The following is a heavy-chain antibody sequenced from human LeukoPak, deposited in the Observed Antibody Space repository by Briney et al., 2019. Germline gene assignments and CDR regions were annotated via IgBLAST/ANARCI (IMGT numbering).Heavy chain of an antibody. CDR2: INPNSGGT. CDR3: ARVADSTGTTGIFTLYWFDT. V-gene: IGHV1-2*02. J-gene: IGHJ5*02. D-gene: IGHD1-1*01. CDR1: GYTFTDYY. Sequence: ASVKVSCKASGYTFTDYYIHWVRQAPGQGLEWMGWINPNSGGTNYAQKFQDRVTMTRDTSISTAYMELSRLTSDDTAVYYCARVADSTGTTGIFTLYWFDTWGQGTLVTVSS.